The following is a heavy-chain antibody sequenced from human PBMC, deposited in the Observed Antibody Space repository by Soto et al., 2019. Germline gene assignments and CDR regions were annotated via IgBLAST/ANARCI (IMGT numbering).Heavy chain of an antibody. CDR1: GFTFSISA. D-gene: IGHD6-13*01. V-gene: IGHV3-23*01. CDR2: ISGSGGTT. CDR3: AMGLAAAGPFDY. J-gene: IGHJ4*02. Sequence: PGESLKISCAASGFTFSISAMSWVRQAPGKGLEWVSAISGSGGTTYYADSVKGRFTISRDNSKNTLYLLLHSLRAEDTAVYFCAMGLAAAGPFDYWGQGSLVTVSS.